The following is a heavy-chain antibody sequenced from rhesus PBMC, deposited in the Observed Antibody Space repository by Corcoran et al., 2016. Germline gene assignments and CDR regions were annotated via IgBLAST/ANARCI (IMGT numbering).Heavy chain of an antibody. J-gene: IGHJ4*01. CDR3: AKPAGIAAAGSIYFDY. V-gene: IGHV3S25*01. Sequence: EVQLVESGGGLAKPGGSLRLSCAASGFTFSRYWMNWVRQAPGKGREGDSAINRGGGTTTYADSWKGRYTITRDNSKTTLSLQMNSRRAEDTAVYYCAKPAGIAAAGSIYFDYWGQGVLVTVSS. D-gene: IGHD6-31*01. CDR2: INRGGGTT. CDR1: GFTFSRYW.